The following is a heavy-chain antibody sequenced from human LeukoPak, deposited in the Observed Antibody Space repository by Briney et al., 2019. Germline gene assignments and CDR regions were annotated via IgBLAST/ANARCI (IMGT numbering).Heavy chain of an antibody. J-gene: IGHJ3*02. CDR3: ARGSSGWDDAFDI. D-gene: IGHD6-19*01. CDR2: ISSSSSYI. Sequence: GGSLRLSCAASGFTFSSYSMNWVRQAPGKGLDWFPSISSSSSYIYYADPVKGRFTISRDNAKNSLYLQMNSLRAEDTAVYYCARGSSGWDDAFDIWGQGTMVTVSS. V-gene: IGHV3-21*01. CDR1: GFTFSSYS.